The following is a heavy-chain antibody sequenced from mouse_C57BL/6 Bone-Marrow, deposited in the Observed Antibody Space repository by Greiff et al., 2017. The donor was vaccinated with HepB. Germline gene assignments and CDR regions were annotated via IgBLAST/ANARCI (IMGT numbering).Heavy chain of an antibody. CDR3: ARSDPWFAY. Sequence: EVKLEESEGGLVQPGRSMKLSCTASGFTFSDYYMAWVRQVPEKGLEWVANINYDGSSTYYLDSLKSRFIISRDNAKNILYLQMSSLKSEDTATYYCARSDPWFAYWGQGTLVTVSA. V-gene: IGHV5-16*01. CDR2: INYDGSST. J-gene: IGHJ3*01. CDR1: GFTFSDYY.